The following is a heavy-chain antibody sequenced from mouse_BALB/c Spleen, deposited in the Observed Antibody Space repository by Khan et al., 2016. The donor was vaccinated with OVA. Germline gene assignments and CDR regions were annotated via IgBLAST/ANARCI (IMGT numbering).Heavy chain of an antibody. D-gene: IGHD3-3*01. V-gene: IGHV14-3*02. CDR1: GLNIKDTY. CDR2: IDAPNGNT. Sequence: EVQLQQPGAELVKSGATVKLSCTASGLNIKDTYMNWLKQWPEQGREWIGRIDAPNGNTKYDPNCQGKASITADTASNTADRQLSRLTTEDTAGYYCARRARKWGQGTTLTDSS. CDR3: ARRARK. J-gene: IGHJ2*01.